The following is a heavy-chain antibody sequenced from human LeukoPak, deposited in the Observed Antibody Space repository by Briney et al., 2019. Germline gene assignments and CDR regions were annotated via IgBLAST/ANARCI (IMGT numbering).Heavy chain of an antibody. V-gene: IGHV4-59*01. J-gene: IGHJ4*02. CDR3: ARARDGYNTD. CDR2: IYYSGST. Sequence: SETLSLTCAVYGGSFSGYYWSWIRQPPGKGLEWIGYIYYSGSTNYNPSLKSRVTISVDTSKNQFSLKLSSVTAADTAVYYCARARDGYNTDWGQGTLVTVSS. D-gene: IGHD5-24*01. CDR1: GGSFSGYY.